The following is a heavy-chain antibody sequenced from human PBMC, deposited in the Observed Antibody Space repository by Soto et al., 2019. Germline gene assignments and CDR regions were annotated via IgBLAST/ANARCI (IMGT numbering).Heavy chain of an antibody. CDR2: IGSSSNYI. CDR1: GFTFSSYS. V-gene: IGHV3-21*01. CDR3: ARKGYGDYGGMEV. J-gene: IGHJ6*02. D-gene: IGHD4-17*01. Sequence: EVQLVESGGGLVKPGGSLRLSCAASGFTFSSYSMNWVRHAPGKGLEWVSSIGSSSNYIYYADSAKGRFTISRDNAKNSMYLKRNSLRAEDTAVYYCARKGYGDYGGMEVWGQGTTVTVSS.